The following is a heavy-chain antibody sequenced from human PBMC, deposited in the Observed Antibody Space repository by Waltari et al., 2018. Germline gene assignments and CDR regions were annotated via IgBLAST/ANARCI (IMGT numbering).Heavy chain of an antibody. J-gene: IGHJ4*02. Sequence: QLQLQESGPGLVKPSETLSLTCTVSGGSISSRSYYWGWIRPPPGKGLEWIGSIYYSGSTYYNPSLKSRVTISVDTSKNQFSLKLSSVTAADTAVYYCAREEGDSSGYYQDYWGQGTLVTVSS. CDR2: IYYSGST. D-gene: IGHD3-22*01. CDR1: GGSISSRSYY. CDR3: AREEGDSSGYYQDY. V-gene: IGHV4-39*02.